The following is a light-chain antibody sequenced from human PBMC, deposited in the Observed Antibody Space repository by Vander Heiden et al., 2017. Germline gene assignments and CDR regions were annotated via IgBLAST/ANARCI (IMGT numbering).Light chain of an antibody. CDR3: AAWDASLSIWV. CDR1: SSNIGTNY. J-gene: IGLJ3*02. CDR2: KNN. V-gene: IGLV1-47*01. Sequence: QSVLTQPPSASGTPGQSVTISCSRRSSNIGTNYGYWYQQHPGTAPKLLIYKNNQRPSGVPDRFAGSKSGTSASLAISGLRSEDEADYYCAAWDASLSIWVFGGGTKVTVL.